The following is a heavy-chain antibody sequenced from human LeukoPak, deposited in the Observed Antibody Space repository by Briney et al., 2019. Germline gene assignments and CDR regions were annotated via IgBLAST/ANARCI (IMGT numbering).Heavy chain of an antibody. CDR2: IYYSGST. V-gene: IGHV4-34*01. J-gene: IGHJ4*02. Sequence: SETLSLTCAVYGGSFSGYYWAWIRQPPGKGLEWIGSIYYSGSTYYNPSVKSRVTISVDTSKNQFSLKLTSVTAADTAGYYCARVYYYDNSGPLDYWGQGALVTVSS. D-gene: IGHD3-22*01. CDR3: ARVYYYDNSGPLDY. CDR1: GGSFSGYY.